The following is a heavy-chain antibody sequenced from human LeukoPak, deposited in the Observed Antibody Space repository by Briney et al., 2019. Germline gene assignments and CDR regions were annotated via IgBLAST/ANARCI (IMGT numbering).Heavy chain of an antibody. Sequence: GRSLRLSCAASGFTFRNYAMHWVRQAPGKGLEWVSGISGSGGSTYYADSVKGRFTIPRDKSKNTLYLQMNSLRAEDTAVYYCARCSPGGDGFDIWGQGTMVTVSS. CDR2: ISGSGGST. CDR3: ARCSPGGDGFDI. J-gene: IGHJ3*02. V-gene: IGHV3-23*01. CDR1: GFTFRNYA. D-gene: IGHD4-23*01.